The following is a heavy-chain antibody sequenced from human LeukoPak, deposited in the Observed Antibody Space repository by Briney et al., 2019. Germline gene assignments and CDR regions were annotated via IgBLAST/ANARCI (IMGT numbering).Heavy chain of an antibody. D-gene: IGHD2/OR15-2a*01. Sequence: GGSLRLSCAASGFSFMNAWMIWVRQAPGKGLEWVGRIKSNADGGTPDYAAPARGRFTISRDDSKNTLYLQMNSLKTEDTAVYYCTAFYHEYSPYWGRGTLVTVSS. V-gene: IGHV3-15*01. CDR2: IKSNADGGTP. CDR3: TAFYHEYSPY. J-gene: IGHJ4*02. CDR1: GFSFMNAW.